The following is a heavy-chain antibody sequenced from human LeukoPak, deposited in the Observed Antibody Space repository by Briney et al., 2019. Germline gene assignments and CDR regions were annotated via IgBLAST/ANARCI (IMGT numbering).Heavy chain of an antibody. J-gene: IGHJ4*02. CDR2: IYYSGST. V-gene: IGHV4-39*07. CDR3: ARASDSSSVDY. D-gene: IGHD6-13*01. CDR1: GDSISSSSSY. Sequence: SETLSLTCTVSGDSISSSSSYWGWIRQPPGEGLEWIGSIYYSGSTYYNTSLKSRVTISVDTSKNQFSLRLNSVTAADTAVYYCARASDSSSVDYWGQGTLVTVSS.